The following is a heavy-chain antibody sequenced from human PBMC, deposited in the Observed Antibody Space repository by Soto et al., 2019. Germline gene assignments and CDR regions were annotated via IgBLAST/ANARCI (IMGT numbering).Heavy chain of an antibody. D-gene: IGHD4-4*01. CDR2: IWYEGSNK. CDR3: AREGIYIGHYGMDV. CDR1: GFTFSSYG. V-gene: IGHV3-33*01. J-gene: IGHJ6*02. Sequence: GGSLRLSCAASGFTFSSYGMHWVHQAPGKGLEWVAVIWYEGSNKYNANTVKGRVTTSRDNYKNTLYLPMKSLRAEDRGVYYCAREGIYIGHYGMDVWGQGTTVTVSS.